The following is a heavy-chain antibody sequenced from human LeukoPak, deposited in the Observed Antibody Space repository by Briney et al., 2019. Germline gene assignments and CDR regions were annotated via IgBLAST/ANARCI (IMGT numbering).Heavy chain of an antibody. Sequence: GRSLRLSCAASGFTVSSNYMSWVRQAPGKGLEWVSVIYSGGSTYYADSVKGRFTISRDNSKNTLYLQMNSLRAEDTAVYYSASIFRGDYAVGDYWGQGTLVTVSS. J-gene: IGHJ4*02. CDR2: IYSGGST. CDR1: GFTVSSNY. CDR3: ASIFRGDYAVGDY. D-gene: IGHD3-16*01. V-gene: IGHV3-66*01.